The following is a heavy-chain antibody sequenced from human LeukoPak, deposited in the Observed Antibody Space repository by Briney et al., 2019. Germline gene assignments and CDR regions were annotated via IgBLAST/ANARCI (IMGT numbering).Heavy chain of an antibody. CDR2: IKSKTDGGTT. D-gene: IGHD1-7*01. CDR3: TTGTGTTSDFDY. J-gene: IGHJ4*02. V-gene: IGHV3-15*01. CDR1: GFTFSNYA. Sequence: TGGSLRLSCAASGFTFSNYAMHWVRQAPGKGLEWVGRIKSKTDGGTTDYAAPVKGRFTISRDDSKNTLYLQMNSLKTEDTAVYYCTTGTGTTSDFDYWGQGTLVTVSS.